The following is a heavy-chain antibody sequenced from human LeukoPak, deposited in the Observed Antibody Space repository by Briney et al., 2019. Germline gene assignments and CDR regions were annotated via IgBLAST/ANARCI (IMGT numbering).Heavy chain of an antibody. J-gene: IGHJ3*02. CDR1: GYTFTSYG. CDR2: ISAYNGNT. Sequence: GASVKVSCKASGYTFTSYGISWVRQAPGQGLEWMGWISAYNGNTNYAQKLQGRVTMTTDTSTSTAYMELRSLRSDDTAVYYCARGVHDSSGYYPEAAFDIWGQGTMVTVSS. V-gene: IGHV1-18*01. D-gene: IGHD3-22*01. CDR3: ARGVHDSSGYYPEAAFDI.